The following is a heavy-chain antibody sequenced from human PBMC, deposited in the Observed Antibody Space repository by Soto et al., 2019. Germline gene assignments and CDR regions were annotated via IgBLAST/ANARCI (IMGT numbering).Heavy chain of an antibody. CDR3: AGEGVTSSMSLPWMGYHYYGLDV. J-gene: IGHJ6*02. D-gene: IGHD2-2*01. Sequence: QVQLVQSGAEVKKPGSSVKVSCRAPGGTFNSHTITWVRQAPGQGLEWMGGIMPMFGVTNYARKFQGRLTMTANESTTTAYMVVSGLTSEDTAVYYCAGEGVTSSMSLPWMGYHYYGLDVWGQGTTVIVSS. V-gene: IGHV1-69*12. CDR2: IMPMFGVT. CDR1: GGTFNSHT.